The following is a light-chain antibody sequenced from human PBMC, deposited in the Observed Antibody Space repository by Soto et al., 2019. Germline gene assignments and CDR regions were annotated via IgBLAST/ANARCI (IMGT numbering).Light chain of an antibody. CDR2: RNN. CDR1: SSNIGSNY. V-gene: IGLV1-47*01. CDR3: AVWDDRLSGVV. J-gene: IGLJ2*01. Sequence: QPVLTQPPSASGTPGQRVTISCSGSSSNIGSNYVYWYQQLPGTAPKLLIYRNNHRPSGVPDRFSGSKSGTSASLAISGLRSEDEADYYCAVWDDRLSGVVFGGGTKLTVL.